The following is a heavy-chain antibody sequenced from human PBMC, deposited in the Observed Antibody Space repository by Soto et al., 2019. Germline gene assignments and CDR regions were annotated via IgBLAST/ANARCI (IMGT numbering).Heavy chain of an antibody. CDR3: ATEKVAVAGPFDY. D-gene: IGHD6-19*01. CDR2: FDPEDGET. CDR1: VYTLTELS. V-gene: IGHV1-24*01. Sequence: ASVTVCCNFSVYTLTELSIHWVRQAPGKGLEWMGGFDPEDGETIYAQKFQGRVTMTEDTSTDTAYMELSSLRSEDTAVYYCATEKVAVAGPFDYWGEGILVTVSS. J-gene: IGHJ4*02.